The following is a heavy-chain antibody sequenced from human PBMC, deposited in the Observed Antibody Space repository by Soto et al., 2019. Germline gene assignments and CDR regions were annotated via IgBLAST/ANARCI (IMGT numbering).Heavy chain of an antibody. Sequence: GGSLRLSCAASGFTVSSNYMSWVCQAQQKGLECVSVIYSGGSTYYADSVKGRFTISRDNSKNTLYLQMNSLRAEDTAVYYCARELAIVPADEGSPPGYWGQGTLVTVSS. CDR3: ARELAIVPADEGSPPGY. D-gene: IGHD2-2*01. J-gene: IGHJ4*02. CDR2: IYSGGST. CDR1: GFTVSSNY. V-gene: IGHV3-66*02.